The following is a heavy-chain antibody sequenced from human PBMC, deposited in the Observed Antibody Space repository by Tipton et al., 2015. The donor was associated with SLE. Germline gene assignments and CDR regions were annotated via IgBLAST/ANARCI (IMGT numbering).Heavy chain of an antibody. Sequence: LRLSCTVSGGSISSHYWSWIRQPPGKGLEWIGYIYYSGGTNYNPSLKSRVTISVDTSKNEFSLKLSSVTAADTAVYYCARGDYYASSGHDAFDFWGQGTMFTVSS. J-gene: IGHJ3*01. D-gene: IGHD3-22*01. CDR3: ARGDYYASSGHDAFDF. CDR1: GGSISSHY. V-gene: IGHV4-59*11. CDR2: IYYSGGT.